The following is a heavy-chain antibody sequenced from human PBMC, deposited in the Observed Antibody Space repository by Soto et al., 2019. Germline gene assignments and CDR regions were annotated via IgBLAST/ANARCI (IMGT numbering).Heavy chain of an antibody. CDR3: ARAPAAIVDRHYFDY. D-gene: IGHD1-26*01. J-gene: IGHJ4*02. CDR1: GVSVISGGNY. V-gene: IGHV4-31*03. Sequence: PSESLSLTCSVSGVSVISGGNYWDWNRHFPGNGLEWIGYICHSGGEYYNPSIKSRDSMSVDTSKNEFSLRLASMTVADTAVYFCARAPAAIVDRHYFDYWGQGALVTVSS. CDR2: ICHSGGE.